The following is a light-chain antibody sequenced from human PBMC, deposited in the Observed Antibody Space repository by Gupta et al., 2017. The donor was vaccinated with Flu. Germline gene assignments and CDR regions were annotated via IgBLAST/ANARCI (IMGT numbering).Light chain of an antibody. CDR1: TSISSSF. J-gene: IGKJ1*01. V-gene: IGKV3-20*01. CDR3: QQSGSSPWT. CDR2: GAS. Sequence: GTLCLSPGERATLSGRASTSISSSFLAWYQQKPGQTPRLPIYGASRSATAIPDRFSGSGSGTDFTLTISRMEPEDFAVYYCQQSGSSPWTFGQGTKVEVK.